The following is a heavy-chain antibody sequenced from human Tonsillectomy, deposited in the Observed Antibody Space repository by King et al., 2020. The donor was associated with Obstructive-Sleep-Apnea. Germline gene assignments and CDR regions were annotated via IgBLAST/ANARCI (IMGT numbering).Heavy chain of an antibody. CDR2: IYYSGST. Sequence: QLQESGPGLVKPSETLSLTCTVSGGSISSYYWSWIRQPPGKGLEWIGYIYYSGSTNYNPSLKSRVTISVDTSKNQFFLKLSSVTAADTAVYYCAREDSSGYYPDAFDIWGQGTMVTVSS. CDR3: AREDSSGYYPDAFDI. D-gene: IGHD3-22*01. CDR1: GGSISSYY. J-gene: IGHJ3*02. V-gene: IGHV4-59*01.